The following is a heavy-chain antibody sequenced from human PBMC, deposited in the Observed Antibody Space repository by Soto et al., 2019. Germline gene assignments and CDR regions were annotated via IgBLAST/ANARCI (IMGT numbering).Heavy chain of an antibody. Sequence: PSETLSLTCSVSGGSISSGDYYWSWIRQHPGKGLEWIGFVYYTGTTYYKPSLKSRVSISLETSKNQFSLNLRYVTAADTAVYYCARMFAVVGGPFDYWGQGARVTVSS. V-gene: IGHV4-31*03. CDR3: ARMFAVVGGPFDY. J-gene: IGHJ4*02. CDR2: VYYTGTT. D-gene: IGHD3-16*01. CDR1: GGSISSGDYY.